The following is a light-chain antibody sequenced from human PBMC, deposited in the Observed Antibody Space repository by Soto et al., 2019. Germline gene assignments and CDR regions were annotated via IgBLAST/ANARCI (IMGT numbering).Light chain of an antibody. CDR3: TSYTSGATIT. Sequence: QSVLTQPASVSGSPEQPIAIPRTGPSRDDGGYNYVSWYPQHPGKAPRLMIYEVSNRPSGVSNRFTGSKSANTAYLTISGLQTEDEADYYCTSYTSGATITFRTGTKVTV. J-gene: IGLJ1*01. CDR2: EVS. V-gene: IGLV2-14*01. CDR1: SRDDGGYNY.